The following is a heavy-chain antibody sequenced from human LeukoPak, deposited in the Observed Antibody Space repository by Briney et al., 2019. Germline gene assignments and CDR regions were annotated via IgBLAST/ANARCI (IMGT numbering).Heavy chain of an antibody. CDR1: GGTFSSLT. CDR3: AREGYYDSSGGYAFDI. J-gene: IGHJ3*02. V-gene: IGHV1-69*05. Sequence: ASLKVSCKASGGTFSSLTINWVRQAPGQGLEWMGGIIPIFGRANYAQKFQGRVTMTRDMSTSTVYMELSSLRSEDTAVYYCAREGYYDSSGGYAFDIWGQGTMVTVSS. CDR2: IIPIFGRA. D-gene: IGHD3-22*01.